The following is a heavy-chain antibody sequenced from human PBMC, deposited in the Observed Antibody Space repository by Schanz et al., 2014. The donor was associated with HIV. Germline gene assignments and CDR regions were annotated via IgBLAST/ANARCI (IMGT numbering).Heavy chain of an antibody. CDR2: ISWNSDYI. D-gene: IGHD3-22*01. Sequence: EVQLVESGGGLVQPGMSLRLSCAASGFTFDDYAMHWVRQVPGKGLEWVSGISWNSDYIGYVDSVKGRFTISRDNAENSLYLQMNSLRAEDTALYYCAKDPHWNYYDSSGYPYYFDYWGQGTLVTVSS. V-gene: IGHV3-9*01. J-gene: IGHJ4*02. CDR1: GFTFDDYA. CDR3: AKDPHWNYYDSSGYPYYFDY.